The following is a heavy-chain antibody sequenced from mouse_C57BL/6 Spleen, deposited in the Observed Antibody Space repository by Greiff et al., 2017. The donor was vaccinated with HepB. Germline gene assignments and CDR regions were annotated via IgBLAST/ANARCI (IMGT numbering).Heavy chain of an antibody. V-gene: IGHV1-15*01. Sequence: VQLQQSGAELVRPGASVTLSCKASGYTFTDYEMHWVKQTPVHGLEWIGAIDPETGGTAYNQKFKGKAILTADKSSSTAYMELRSLTSEDSAVYYCTRPTRDSSGWYYFDYWGQGTTLTVSS. CDR3: TRPTRDSSGWYYFDY. CDR1: GYTFTDYE. CDR2: IDPETGGT. D-gene: IGHD3-2*02. J-gene: IGHJ2*01.